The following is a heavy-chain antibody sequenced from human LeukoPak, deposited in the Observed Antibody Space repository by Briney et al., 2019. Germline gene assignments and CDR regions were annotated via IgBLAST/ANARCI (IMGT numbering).Heavy chain of an antibody. J-gene: IGHJ4*01. Sequence: SETLSLTCAVYGGSFSGYYWGWIRQSPGRGLEWIGTLHHSGITYYNPSLKSRVTISVDTSKNQFSLNLSSVTAADTAVYYCARHVNQLVTDFGPMGYFDYWGHGTLVTVSS. CDR1: GGSFSGYY. CDR2: LHHSGIT. V-gene: IGHV4-34*01. CDR3: ARHVNQLVTDFGPMGYFDY. D-gene: IGHD3-3*01.